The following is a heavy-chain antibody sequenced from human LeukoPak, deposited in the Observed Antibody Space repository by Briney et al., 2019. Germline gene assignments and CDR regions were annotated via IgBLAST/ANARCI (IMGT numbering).Heavy chain of an antibody. D-gene: IGHD3-22*01. CDR1: GFTFSNYA. Sequence: GGSLRLSCAASGFTFSNYAIHWVCQAPGKGLEWVAVISYDGSNKYYADSVKGRFTISRDNSKNTLYLQMNSLRAEDTAVYYCARDSLSDYDSSGYYRDYWGQGTLVTVSS. CDR2: ISYDGSNK. CDR3: ARDSLSDYDSSGYYRDY. V-gene: IGHV3-30*14. J-gene: IGHJ4*02.